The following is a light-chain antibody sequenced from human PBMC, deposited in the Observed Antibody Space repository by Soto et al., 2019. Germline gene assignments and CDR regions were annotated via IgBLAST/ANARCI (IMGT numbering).Light chain of an antibody. Sequence: DIQMTQSPSSLSASVGDRVTITCRASQSISSYLNWYQQKPGKAPKLLIYAASSLQSGVPSRFSGSGSGTDFTLTISRLQPEDFATYYCQQSYSTPSVGQGTKVEIK. CDR1: QSISSY. J-gene: IGKJ1*01. V-gene: IGKV1-39*01. CDR3: QQSYSTPS. CDR2: AAS.